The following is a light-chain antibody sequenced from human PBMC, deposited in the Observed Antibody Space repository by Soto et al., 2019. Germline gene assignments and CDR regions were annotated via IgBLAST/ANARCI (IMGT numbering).Light chain of an antibody. CDR1: QSISSW. J-gene: IGKJ1*01. Sequence: GDRVTITCRASQSISSWLAWYQQKPGKAPKLLIYDASSLESGVPSRFSGSGSGTDFTLTISRLEPEDFAVYYCHQYGDSSWTFGQGTKVDIK. CDR3: HQYGDSSWT. V-gene: IGKV1-5*01. CDR2: DAS.